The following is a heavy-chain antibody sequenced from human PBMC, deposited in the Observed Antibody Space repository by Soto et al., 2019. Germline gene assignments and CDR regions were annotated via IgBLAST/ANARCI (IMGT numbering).Heavy chain of an antibody. CDR2: INPNSGGT. V-gene: IGHV1-2*04. J-gene: IGHJ6*02. D-gene: IGHD2-2*01. Sequence: GASVKVSCKASGYTFTGYYMHWVRQAPGQGLEWMGWINPNSGGTNYAQKFQGWVTMTRDTSISTAYMELSRLRSDDTAVYYCARENCISTSCYEVGYYGMDVWGQGTTVTVSS. CDR3: ARENCISTSCYEVGYYGMDV. CDR1: GYTFTGYY.